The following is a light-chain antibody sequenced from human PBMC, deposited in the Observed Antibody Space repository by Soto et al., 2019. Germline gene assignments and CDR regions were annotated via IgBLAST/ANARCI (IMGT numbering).Light chain of an antibody. CDR3: AAWDDSLSGRV. CDR2: RNN. CDR1: SSNIGSNY. V-gene: IGLV1-47*01. J-gene: IGLJ3*02. Sequence: QSVLTQPPSASGTPGQRVTISCSGSSSNIGSNYVYWYQQLPGTAPKLLIYRNNQRPSGVPDRFSGSKSGTSASLAISGLRSGGEADYYCAAWDDSLSGRVFGGGTNLPVL.